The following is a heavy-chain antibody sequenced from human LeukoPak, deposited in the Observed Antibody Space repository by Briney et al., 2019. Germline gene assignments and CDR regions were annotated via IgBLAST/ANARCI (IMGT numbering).Heavy chain of an antibody. D-gene: IGHD2-15*01. CDR2: IYHSGST. CDR1: GGAISRGDYY. J-gene: IGHJ4*02. V-gene: IGHV4-30-4*01. CDR3: ARFDIVEEGGPDY. Sequence: QTLSLTCNVSGGAISRGDYYWSWIRQPPGKGLEWIGYIYHSGSTYYNPSLKSRITISVDTSKNQFSLKVASVTAADTATYYCARFDIVEEGGPDYWGQGTLVTVSS.